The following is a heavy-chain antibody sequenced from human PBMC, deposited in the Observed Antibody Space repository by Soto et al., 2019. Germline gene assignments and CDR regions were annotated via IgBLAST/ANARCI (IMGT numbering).Heavy chain of an antibody. Sequence: SETLSLTCTVSGGSISSYYWSWIRQPPGKGLERIGYIYYSGSTNYNPSLKSRVTISVDTSKNQFSLKLSSVTAADTAVYYCARLFCSGGSCYSYYDYYMDVWGKGTTVTVSS. V-gene: IGHV4-59*08. CDR2: IYYSGST. J-gene: IGHJ6*03. D-gene: IGHD2-15*01. CDR3: ARLFCSGGSCYSYYDYYMDV. CDR1: GGSISSYY.